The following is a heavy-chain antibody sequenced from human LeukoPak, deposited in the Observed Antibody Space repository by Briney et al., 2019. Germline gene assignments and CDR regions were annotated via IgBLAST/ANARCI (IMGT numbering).Heavy chain of an antibody. V-gene: IGHV4-34*01. Sequence: SETLSLTCTVSGGSISGYYWSWIRQPPGKGLEWIGEINHSGSTNYNPSLKSRVTISVDTSKNQFSLKLSSVTAADTAVYYCARGGSNYANRRNYGMDVWGQGTTVTVSS. CDR1: GGSISGYY. CDR2: INHSGST. CDR3: ARGGSNYANRRNYGMDV. J-gene: IGHJ6*02. D-gene: IGHD4-11*01.